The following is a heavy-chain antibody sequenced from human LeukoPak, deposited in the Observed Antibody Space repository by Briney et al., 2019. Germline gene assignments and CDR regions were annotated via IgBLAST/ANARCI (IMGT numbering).Heavy chain of an antibody. Sequence: SQTLSLTCTVSGGSVSSGGYNWSWIRQHPGKGLEWIGYIYYSGSTYYNPSLKSRVTISVDTSKNQFSLKLSSVTAADTAVYYCARAYSRGDNWFDPWGQGTLVTVSS. D-gene: IGHD4-11*01. CDR1: GGSVSSGGYN. V-gene: IGHV4-31*03. CDR2: IYYSGST. CDR3: ARAYSRGDNWFDP. J-gene: IGHJ5*02.